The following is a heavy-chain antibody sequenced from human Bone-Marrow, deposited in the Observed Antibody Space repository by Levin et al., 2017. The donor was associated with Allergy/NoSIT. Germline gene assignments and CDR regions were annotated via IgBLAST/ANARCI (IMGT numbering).Heavy chain of an antibody. V-gene: IGHV5-51*01. D-gene: IGHD1-26*01. CDR3: ARLGGSYNDAFDI. CDR1: GYSFSTYW. Sequence: GESLKISCQGSGYSFSTYWIGWVRQMPGKGLEWMGIIYPGDSITRYSPSFEGQVTILVDKSIITAYLQWSSLKASDTAMYYCARLGGSYNDAFDIWGQGTMVTVSS. CDR2: IYPGDSIT. J-gene: IGHJ3*02.